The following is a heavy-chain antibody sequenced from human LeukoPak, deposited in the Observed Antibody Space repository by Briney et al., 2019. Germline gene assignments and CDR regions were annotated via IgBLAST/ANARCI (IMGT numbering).Heavy chain of an antibody. D-gene: IGHD2-2*01. J-gene: IGHJ6*02. CDR1: GGTFSSYA. Sequence: ASVKVSCKASGGTFSSYAISWVRQAPGQGLEWMGRIIPIFATANYAQKFQGRVTITADKSTSTAYMELSSLRSEDTAVYYCARDHQRIVVVPASDPAFYGMDVWGQGTTVTVSS. CDR3: ARDHQRIVVVPASDPAFYGMDV. CDR2: IIPIFATA. V-gene: IGHV1-69*06.